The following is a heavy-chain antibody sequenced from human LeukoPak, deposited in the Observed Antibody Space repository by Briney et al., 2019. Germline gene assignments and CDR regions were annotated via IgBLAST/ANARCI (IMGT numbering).Heavy chain of an antibody. CDR3: AREGSMTARPFVSIDY. D-gene: IGHD6-6*01. Sequence: PSETLSLTCTVSGGSISSYYWSWVRQPAGKGLEWIGRIHTSGSVDYSPSLKSRVTMSVDTSKKQFSLRLSSVTAADTAMYYCAREGSMTARPFVSIDYWGQGTLVTVSS. CDR1: GGSISSYY. CDR2: IHTSGSV. V-gene: IGHV4-4*07. J-gene: IGHJ4*02.